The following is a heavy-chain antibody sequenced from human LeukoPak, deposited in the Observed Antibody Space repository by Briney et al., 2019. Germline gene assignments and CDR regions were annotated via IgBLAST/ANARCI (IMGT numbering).Heavy chain of an antibody. D-gene: IGHD6-19*01. CDR1: GFTFHNYA. V-gene: IGHV3-43*02. Sequence: GGSLRLSCAASGFTFHNYAMHWVRQAPGKGLEWVSLIKGNGDTTYNADSVKGRFTISRDNSKNSLYLQINSLRTEDTALYYCAKDIGSGWSFDYWGQGTLVTVSS. J-gene: IGHJ4*02. CDR3: AKDIGSGWSFDY. CDR2: IKGNGDTT.